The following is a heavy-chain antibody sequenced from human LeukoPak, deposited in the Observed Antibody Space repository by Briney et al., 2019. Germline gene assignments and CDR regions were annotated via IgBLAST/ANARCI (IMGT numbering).Heavy chain of an antibody. CDR3: ATDQTPSTIAVPGTVFDY. Sequence: GASVKVSFKASGYTFTGYYMHWVRQAPGQGLEWMGWINPNSGGTNYAQKFQGRVTMTRDTSISTAYMELSRLRSDDTAVYYCATDQTPSTIAVPGTVFDYWGQGTLVPVSS. J-gene: IGHJ4*02. V-gene: IGHV1-2*02. D-gene: IGHD6-19*01. CDR2: INPNSGGT. CDR1: GYTFTGYY.